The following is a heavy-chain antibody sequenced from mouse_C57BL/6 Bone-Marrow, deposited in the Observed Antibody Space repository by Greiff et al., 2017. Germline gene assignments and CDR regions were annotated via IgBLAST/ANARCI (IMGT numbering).Heavy chain of an antibody. CDR2: INPYNGGT. Sequence: VQLQQSGPVLVKPGASVKMSCKASGYTFTDYYMNWVKQSHGKSLEWIGVINPYNGGTSYNQKFKGKATLTVDKSSSTAYMELNSLTSEDSAVYYCAAITTVVDYCAMDYWGQGTSGTVSS. CDR1: GYTFTDYY. CDR3: AAITTVVDYCAMDY. D-gene: IGHD1-1*01. V-gene: IGHV1-19*01. J-gene: IGHJ4*01.